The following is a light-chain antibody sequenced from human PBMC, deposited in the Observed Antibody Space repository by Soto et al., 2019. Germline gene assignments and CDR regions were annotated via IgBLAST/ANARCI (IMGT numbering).Light chain of an antibody. CDR3: QQYNNWLALT. Sequence: EVVMTQSPATLSVSPGERVTLSYRASQMVSHNLAWYQHKPGQAPRLLIYSASTRANGIPARFSGSGSGTEFTLTISSLQSEDFAVYYCQQYNNWLALTFGGGTKVEIK. CDR2: SAS. CDR1: QMVSHN. J-gene: IGKJ4*01. V-gene: IGKV3-15*01.